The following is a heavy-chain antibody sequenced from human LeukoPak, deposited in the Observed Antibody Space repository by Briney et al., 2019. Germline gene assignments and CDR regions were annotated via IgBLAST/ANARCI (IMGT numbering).Heavy chain of an antibody. CDR1: GYTFTGDY. CDR3: AREAIVGRTIVEFDY. D-gene: IGHD1-26*01. J-gene: IGHJ4*02. V-gene: IGHV1-2*02. Sequence: ASVKVSCKVSGYTFTGDYIHWVRQAPGQGLEWMEWINPNSGGTNYAQNFQGRVTMTRDTSISTAYMDLSSLRSDDTAVYYCAREAIVGRTIVEFDYWGQGTLVTVSS. CDR2: INPNSGGT.